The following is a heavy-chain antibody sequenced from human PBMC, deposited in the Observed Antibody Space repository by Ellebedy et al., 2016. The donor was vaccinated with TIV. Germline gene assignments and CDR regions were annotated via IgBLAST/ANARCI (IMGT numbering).Heavy chain of an antibody. J-gene: IGHJ4*02. D-gene: IGHD1-1*01. CDR2: INPNSGGT. Sequence: ASVKVSCXASGYTFTDYYMHWVRQAPGQGLEWMGWINPNSGGTNYAQKFQGWVTMTRDTSVSTAYMELSSLRSEDTAVYFCARDHRYSHDWKAFDFWGQGTLVIVSS. CDR1: GYTFTDYY. V-gene: IGHV1-2*04. CDR3: ARDHRYSHDWKAFDF.